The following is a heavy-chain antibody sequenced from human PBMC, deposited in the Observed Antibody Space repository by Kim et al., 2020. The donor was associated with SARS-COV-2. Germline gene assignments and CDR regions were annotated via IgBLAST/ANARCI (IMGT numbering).Heavy chain of an antibody. Sequence: TLSLTCAVCGGSISSSNWWSWVRQPPGKGLEWIGEMYHSGSTHYNPSLKRRVTISVDKSKNQFSLKLSSVTAADTAVYYCARTNSSGWYGSYYYGMDVWGQGTTVTVSS. V-gene: IGHV4-4*02. CDR2: MYHSGST. D-gene: IGHD6-19*01. CDR1: GGSISSSNW. J-gene: IGHJ6*02. CDR3: ARTNSSGWYGSYYYGMDV.